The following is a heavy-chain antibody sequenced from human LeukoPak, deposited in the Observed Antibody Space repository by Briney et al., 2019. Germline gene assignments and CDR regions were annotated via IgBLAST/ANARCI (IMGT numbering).Heavy chain of an antibody. CDR1: GFTFSSYA. D-gene: IGHD3-3*01. V-gene: IGHV3-23*01. CDR2: ISGSGGST. J-gene: IGHJ5*02. CDR3: ASHYDFWSGYGS. Sequence: GGSLRLSCAASGFTFSSYAMSWVRQAPGEGLEWVSAISGSGGSTYYADSVKGRFTISRDNSKNTLYLQMNSLRAEDTAVYYCASHYDFWSGYGSWGQGTLVTVSS.